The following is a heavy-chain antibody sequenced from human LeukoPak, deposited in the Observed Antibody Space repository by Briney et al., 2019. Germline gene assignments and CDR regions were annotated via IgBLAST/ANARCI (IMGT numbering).Heavy chain of an antibody. CDR1: GFTFSKYW. CDR3: ATKQWLAPPPDS. D-gene: IGHD6-19*01. J-gene: IGHJ4*02. V-gene: IGHV3-74*01. CDR2: INTDGTVT. Sequence: GGSLRLSSAASGFTFSKYWMLWVRQAPGKGLESVSRINTDGTVTTYADSVKGRFTVSRDNADNTMILQMNSVRDEDTAVYYCATKQWLAPPPDSWGQGTPVTVSS.